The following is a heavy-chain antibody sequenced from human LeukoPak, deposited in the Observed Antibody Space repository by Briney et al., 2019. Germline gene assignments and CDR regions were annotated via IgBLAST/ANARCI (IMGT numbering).Heavy chain of an antibody. D-gene: IGHD3-16*01. Sequence: SETLSLTCAVYGGSFSGYYWSWIRQPPGKGLEWIGEINHSGSTNYNPSLKSRVTISVDTSNNQFSLKLSSVTAADTAVYYCARGLVGGVYDYWGQGTLVTVSS. CDR3: ARGLVGGVYDY. CDR2: INHSGST. CDR1: GGSFSGYY. J-gene: IGHJ4*02. V-gene: IGHV4-34*01.